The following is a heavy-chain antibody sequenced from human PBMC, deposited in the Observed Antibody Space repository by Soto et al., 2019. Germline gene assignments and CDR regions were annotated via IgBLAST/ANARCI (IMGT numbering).Heavy chain of an antibody. D-gene: IGHD3-16*01. V-gene: IGHV2-26*01. CDR1: GFSLTTGRMG. Sequence: TETLTLTCNVSGFSLTTGRMGVSWIRQPPGKALEWLAHIFSDAERSYSRSLQGRLTVSKVGPGSQVVLTMTKKDPADTVTYFCVGFNAYSYYSQYALDVSGERTTVTDCS. CDR2: IFSDAER. J-gene: IGHJ6*04. CDR3: VGFNAYSYYSQYALDV.